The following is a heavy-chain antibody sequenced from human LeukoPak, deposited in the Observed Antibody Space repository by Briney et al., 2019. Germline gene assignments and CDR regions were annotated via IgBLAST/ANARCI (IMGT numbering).Heavy chain of an antibody. CDR3: ARDGGQEIAAGDF. CDR1: GYIFTSYA. J-gene: IGHJ4*02. V-gene: IGHV1-18*01. Sequence: ASVKVSCKASGYIFTSYAISWVRQAPGQGLEWGGWISVYNGNTNYAQKLQGRVTITTDTSTSTAYMELRSLRSDDTAVYFCARDGGQEIAAGDFWGQGTLVTVSS. CDR2: ISVYNGNT. D-gene: IGHD6-25*01.